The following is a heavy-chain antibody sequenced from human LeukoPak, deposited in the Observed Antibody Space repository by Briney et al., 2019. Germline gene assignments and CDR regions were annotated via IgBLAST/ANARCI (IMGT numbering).Heavy chain of an antibody. V-gene: IGHV3-23*01. CDR1: GFTFSSYA. CDR2: ISSSGGST. D-gene: IGHD3-3*01. J-gene: IGHJ4*02. Sequence: GGSLRLSCAASGFTFSSYAMSWVRQAPGKGLEWVSAISSSGGSTYYADSVKGRFTISRDNSKNTLYLQMNSLRAEDTAVYYCASQNVLRFLEWLLFDYWGQGTLVTVSS. CDR3: ASQNVLRFLEWLLFDY.